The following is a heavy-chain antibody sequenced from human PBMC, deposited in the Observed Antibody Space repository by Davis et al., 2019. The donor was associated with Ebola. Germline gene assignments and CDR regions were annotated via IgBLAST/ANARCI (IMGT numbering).Heavy chain of an antibody. CDR2: LYDIGST. J-gene: IGHJ4*02. CDR3: ARFAEYTYADY. CDR1: GASVSSGPYY. D-gene: IGHD3-10*01. Sequence: MPSGTLSLTCSVSGASVSSGPYYWSWVRQSPGKGLEWIGYLYDIGSTTYNPSLKSRVTLSIDTSKNHFSLKLNSVTAADSAVYYCARFAEYTYADYWGQGTLVAVSS. V-gene: IGHV4-61*03.